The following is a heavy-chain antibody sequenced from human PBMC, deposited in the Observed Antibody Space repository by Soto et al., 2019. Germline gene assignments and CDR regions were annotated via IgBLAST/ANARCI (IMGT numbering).Heavy chain of an antibody. CDR1: GGSISSYY. J-gene: IGHJ3*02. Sequence: PSETLSLTCTVSGGSISSYYWSWIRQPPGKGLEWIGYIYYSGSTYYNPSLKSRVTISVDTSKNQFSLKLSSVTAADTAVYYCARNYYYDSSGYYNHEDAFDIWGQGTMVTVSS. D-gene: IGHD3-22*01. CDR3: ARNYYYDSSGYYNHEDAFDI. V-gene: IGHV4-59*06. CDR2: IYYSGST.